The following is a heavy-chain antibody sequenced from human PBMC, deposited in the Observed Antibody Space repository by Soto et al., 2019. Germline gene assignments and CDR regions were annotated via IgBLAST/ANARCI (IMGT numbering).Heavy chain of an antibody. J-gene: IGHJ6*02. Sequence: GGSLRLSCAASGFTFSNGWMSWVRQAPGKGLEWVGRIKSKTDGGTTDYAAPVKGRFTISRDDSKNTLYLQMNSLKTEDTAVCYCTATTQYPLPYYGMDVWGQGTTVTVSS. CDR3: TATTQYPLPYYGMDV. V-gene: IGHV3-15*01. CDR2: IKSKTDGGTT. CDR1: GFTFSNGW. D-gene: IGHD2-2*01.